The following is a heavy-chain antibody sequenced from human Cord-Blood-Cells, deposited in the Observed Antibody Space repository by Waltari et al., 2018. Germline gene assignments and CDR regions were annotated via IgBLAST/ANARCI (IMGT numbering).Heavy chain of an antibody. CDR3: AIGSYLASLAEYFQH. V-gene: IGHV1-8*01. J-gene: IGHJ1*01. CDR1: GYTFTSYD. D-gene: IGHD1-26*01. Sequence: QVQLVQSGAEVKKPGASVKVSCKASGYTFTSYDINWVRQATGQGLEWMGWMKPNSGNTGYAQKCQGRVTMTRNTSISTAYMELSSLRSEDTVVYYCAIGSYLASLAEYFQHWGQGTLVTVSS. CDR2: MKPNSGNT.